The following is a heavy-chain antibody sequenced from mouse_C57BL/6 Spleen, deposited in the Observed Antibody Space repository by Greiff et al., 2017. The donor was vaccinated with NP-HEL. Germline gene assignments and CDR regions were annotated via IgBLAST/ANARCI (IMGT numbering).Heavy chain of an antibody. CDR3: ARHEEQTYYAMDY. CDR2: FYPGSGSI. V-gene: IGHV1-62-2*01. Sequence: VQLQQSGAELVKPGASVKLSCKASGYTFTEYTIHWVKQRSGKGLEWIGWFYPGSGSIKYNEKFKDKATLTADKSYSTVYMELSRLTSEDSAVYFCARHEEQTYYAMDYWGQGTSVTVSS. J-gene: IGHJ4*01. CDR1: GYTFTEYT.